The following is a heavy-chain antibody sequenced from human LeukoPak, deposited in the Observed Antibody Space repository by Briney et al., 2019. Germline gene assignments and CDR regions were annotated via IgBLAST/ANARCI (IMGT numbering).Heavy chain of an antibody. CDR2: IHTTGST. CDR1: GGSISSYH. CDR3: ARLRRGLGSGWSGFDY. D-gene: IGHD6-19*01. Sequence: SETLSLTCTVSGGSISSYHWSWFRQPPGKGLEWFGRIHTTGSTNYNPSLKSRVTISVDTSKNQFSLKLSSVTAADTAVYYCARLRRGLGSGWSGFDYWGQGTLVTVSS. V-gene: IGHV4-4*07. J-gene: IGHJ4*02.